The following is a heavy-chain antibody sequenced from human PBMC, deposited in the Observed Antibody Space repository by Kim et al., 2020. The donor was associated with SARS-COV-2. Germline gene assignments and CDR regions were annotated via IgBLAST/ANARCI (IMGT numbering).Heavy chain of an antibody. CDR2: ISWNSGSI. V-gene: IGHV3-9*01. J-gene: IGHJ3*02. D-gene: IGHD3-10*01. Sequence: GGSLRLSCAASGFTFDDSAMHWVRQAPGKGLEWVSGISWNSGSIGYADSVKGRFTISRDNAKNSLYLQMNSLRAEDTALYYCAKIGGSGSYYSWPDAFDIWGQGTMVTVSS. CDR3: AKIGGSGSYYSWPDAFDI. CDR1: GFTFDDSA.